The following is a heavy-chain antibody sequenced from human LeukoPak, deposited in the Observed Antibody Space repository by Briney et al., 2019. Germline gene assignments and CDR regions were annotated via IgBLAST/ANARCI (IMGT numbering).Heavy chain of an antibody. CDR1: GYTFTSYA. CDR2: INAGNGNT. D-gene: IGHD6-19*01. CDR3: ARGLYSSGWAEYFQH. Sequence: ASVKVSCTASGYTFTSYAMHWVRQAPGQRLEWMGWINAGNGNTKYSQKFRGRVTITRDTSASTAYMELSSLRSEDTAVYYCARGLYSSGWAEYFQHWGQGTLVTVSS. V-gene: IGHV1-3*01. J-gene: IGHJ1*01.